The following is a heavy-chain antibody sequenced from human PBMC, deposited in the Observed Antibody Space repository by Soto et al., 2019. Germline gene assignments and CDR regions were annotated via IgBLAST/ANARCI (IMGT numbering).Heavy chain of an antibody. V-gene: IGHV1-46*01. Sequence: ASVKVSCKASGYTFTSYYMHWVRQAPGQGLEWMGIINPSGGSTSYAQKFQGRVTMTRDTSTSTVYMELSSLRSEDTAVYYCARDTPLSIAARPEGGNWFDPWGQGTLVTVSS. D-gene: IGHD6-6*01. CDR3: ARDTPLSIAARPEGGNWFDP. J-gene: IGHJ5*02. CDR2: INPSGGST. CDR1: GYTFTSYY.